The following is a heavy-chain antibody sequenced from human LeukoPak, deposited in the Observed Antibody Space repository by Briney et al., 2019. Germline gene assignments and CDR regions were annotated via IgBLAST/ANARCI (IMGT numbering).Heavy chain of an antibody. J-gene: IGHJ4*02. CDR2: ISSSGSTT. V-gene: IGHV3-48*03. Sequence: GSLRLSCAASGFTFSSYEMNWVRQAPGKGLEWVSYISSSGSTTYSADSVKGRFTISRDNAKNSLYLQMNSLRAEDTAVYYCARGTDFDYWGQGTLVTVSS. D-gene: IGHD1-14*01. CDR1: GFTFSSYE. CDR3: ARGTDFDY.